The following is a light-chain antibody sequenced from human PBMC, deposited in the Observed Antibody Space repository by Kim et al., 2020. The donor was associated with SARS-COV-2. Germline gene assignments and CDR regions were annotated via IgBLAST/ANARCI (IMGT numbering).Light chain of an antibody. CDR1: SSNIGAGYN. J-gene: IGLJ1*01. V-gene: IGLV1-40*01. Sequence: QSVLTQPPSVSGAPGQRVTISCTGSSSNIGAGYNVHWYQLLPGTAPKLLIYDNNDRPSGVPDRFSGSGSGTSASLAITGLQAEDEADYYCQSYDNSLSGYVFGTGTKVTVL. CDR3: QSYDNSLSGYV. CDR2: DNN.